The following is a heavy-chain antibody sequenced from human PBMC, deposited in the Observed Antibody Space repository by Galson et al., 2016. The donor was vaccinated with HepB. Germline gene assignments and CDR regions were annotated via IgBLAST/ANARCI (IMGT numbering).Heavy chain of an antibody. CDR2: IYPDDSDT. CDR1: GYTFNSYW. V-gene: IGHV5-51*01. Sequence: QSGAEVKKPGESLKISCKGSGYTFNSYWIGWVRQMPGKGLEWMGIIYPDDSDTTYSPSFQGQVTISADKSNSTAYLQWSSLKASDTAMYYCASSVGVAGLDYWGQGTLVTDSS. CDR3: ASSVGVAGLDY. D-gene: IGHD6-19*01. J-gene: IGHJ4*02.